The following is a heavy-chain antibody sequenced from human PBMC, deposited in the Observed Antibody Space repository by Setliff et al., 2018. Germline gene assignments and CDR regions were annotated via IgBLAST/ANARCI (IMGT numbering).Heavy chain of an antibody. CDR3: ARDPGVHSGTWCLDS. CDR2: IYNSGST. V-gene: IGHV4-59*01. D-gene: IGHD2-8*01. J-gene: IGHJ4*02. Sequence: SETLSLTCTVSGGSISSYYWSWIRQPPGKGLEWIGYIYNSGSTNYNPSLKSRVTISVDTSKNQISLKLTSVTAADTAVYYCARDPGVHSGTWCLDSWGQGTQVTVSS. CDR1: GGSISSYY.